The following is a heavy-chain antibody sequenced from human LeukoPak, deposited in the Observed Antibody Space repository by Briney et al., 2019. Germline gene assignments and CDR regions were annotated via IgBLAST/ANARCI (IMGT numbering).Heavy chain of an antibody. D-gene: IGHD1-26*01. J-gene: IGHJ4*02. Sequence: GGSLRLSCAASGFTFSSYWMSWVRQAPGKGLEWVANIKQDGSEKYYVDSVKGRFTISRDNAKNSLYLQMNSLRAEDTTVYYCARALPSGPFDYWGQGTLVTVSS. CDR2: IKQDGSEK. CDR1: GFTFSSYW. V-gene: IGHV3-7*01. CDR3: ARALPSGPFDY.